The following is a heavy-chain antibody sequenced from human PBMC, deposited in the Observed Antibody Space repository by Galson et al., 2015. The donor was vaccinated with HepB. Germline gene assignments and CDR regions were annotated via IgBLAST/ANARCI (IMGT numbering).Heavy chain of an antibody. D-gene: IGHD3-9*01. J-gene: IGHJ6*02. Sequence: SLRLSCAASGFNITFCDMSWVRQAPGKGLECVAYISRGSRLIYYTDSVKGRFTISRDPAKNTLYLQMISPRAKDTAVYYCSKVPRDILIGSVLHYYYGMDLWGQGTTVTVSS. V-gene: IGHV3-21*04. CDR3: SKVPRDILIGSVLHYYYGMDL. CDR2: ISRGSRLI. CDR1: GFNITFCD.